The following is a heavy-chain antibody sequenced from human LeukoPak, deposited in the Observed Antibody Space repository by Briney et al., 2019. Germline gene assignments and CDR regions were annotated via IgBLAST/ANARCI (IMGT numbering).Heavy chain of an antibody. CDR3: ARNPAYYDILTGYYASGYFDY. CDR2: INHSGST. D-gene: IGHD3-9*01. J-gene: IGHJ4*02. CDR1: GGSFSGYY. Sequence: SETLSLTCAVYGGSFSGYYWSWIRQPPGKGLEWIGEINHSGSTNYNPSLKSRVTISVDTSKNQFSLKLSSVTAADTAVYYCARNPAYYDILTGYYASGYFDYWGQGTLVTVSS. V-gene: IGHV4-34*01.